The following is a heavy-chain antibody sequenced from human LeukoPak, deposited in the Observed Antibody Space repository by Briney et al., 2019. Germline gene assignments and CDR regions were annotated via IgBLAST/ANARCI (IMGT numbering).Heavy chain of an antibody. CDR1: GGSISSGDYC. Sequence: SQTLSLTCTVSGGSISSGDYCWSWIRQPPGKGLEWIGYIYYSGSTYYNPSLKSRVTISVDTSKNQFSLKLSSVTAADTAVYYCARYHYDILTAPGPWGQGTLVTVSS. CDR2: IYYSGST. CDR3: ARYHYDILTAPGP. J-gene: IGHJ5*02. D-gene: IGHD3-9*01. V-gene: IGHV4-30-4*01.